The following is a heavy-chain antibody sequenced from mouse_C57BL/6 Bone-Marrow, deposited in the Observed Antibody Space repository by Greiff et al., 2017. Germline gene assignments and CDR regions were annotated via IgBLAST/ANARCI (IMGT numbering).Heavy chain of an antibody. J-gene: IGHJ2*01. Sequence: QVQLQQSGPELVKPGASVKLSCKASGYTFTSYDINWVKPRPGQGLEWIGWIYPRDGSTTYNEKFKGKATCTVDTSSSTAYMELHSLTSEDSAVYFCARVGGIWLPDDYWGQGTTLTVSS. CDR2: IYPRDGST. CDR3: ARVGGIWLPDDY. D-gene: IGHD2-2*01. CDR1: GYTFTSYD. V-gene: IGHV1-85*01.